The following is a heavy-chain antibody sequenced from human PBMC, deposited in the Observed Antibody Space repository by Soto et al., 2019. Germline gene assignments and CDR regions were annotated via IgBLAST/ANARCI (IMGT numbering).Heavy chain of an antibody. J-gene: IGHJ4*02. CDR2: IYYSGST. CDR1: GGSISSYY. V-gene: IGHV4-59*01. D-gene: IGHD4-17*01. Sequence: SETLSLTCTVSGGSISSYYWSWIRQPPGKGLEWIGYIYYSGSTNYNPSLKSRVTISVDTSKNQFSLKLSSVTAADTAVYYCATQPWGYGDYGYWGQGTLVTVSS. CDR3: ATQPWGYGDYGY.